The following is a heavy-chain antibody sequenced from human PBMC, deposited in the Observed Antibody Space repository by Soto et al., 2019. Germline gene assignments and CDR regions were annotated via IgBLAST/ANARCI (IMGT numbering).Heavy chain of an antibody. Sequence: QVQLVQSGAEVKKPGSSVKVSCKASGGTFSSYAISWVRQAPGQGLEWMGGIIPIFGTANYAQKFQGRVTMTADESTSTAYMELSSLRSEDTAVYYCAAARVRGLVGWFDPWGQGTLVTVSS. D-gene: IGHD6-19*01. V-gene: IGHV1-69*12. CDR2: IIPIFGTA. CDR1: GGTFSSYA. J-gene: IGHJ5*02. CDR3: AAARVRGLVGWFDP.